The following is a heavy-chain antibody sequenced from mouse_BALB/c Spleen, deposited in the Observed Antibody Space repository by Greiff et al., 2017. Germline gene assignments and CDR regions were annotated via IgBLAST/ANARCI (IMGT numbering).Heavy chain of an antibody. CDR2: ISSGGST. J-gene: IGHJ1*01. CDR3: ARGGYDYAHWYFDV. V-gene: IGHV5-6-5*01. D-gene: IGHD2-4*01. Sequence: EVMLVESGGGLVKPGGSLKLSCAASGFTFSSYAMSWVRQTPEKRLEWVASISSGGSTYYPDSVKGGFTISRDNARNILYLQMSSLRSEDTAMYYCARGGYDYAHWYFDVWGAGTTVTVSS. CDR1: GFTFSSYA.